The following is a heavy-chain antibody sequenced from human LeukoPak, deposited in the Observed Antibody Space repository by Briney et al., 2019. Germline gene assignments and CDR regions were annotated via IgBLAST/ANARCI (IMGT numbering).Heavy chain of an antibody. Sequence: SETLSLTCTVSGGSISSYYWSWIRQPPGKGLEWIGYIYYSGSTNYNPSLKSRVTISVDTSKNHFSLTLSSVTAADTAVYYCARGGEGIAAAGLDYWGQGTLVTVSS. D-gene: IGHD6-13*01. CDR1: GGSISSYY. J-gene: IGHJ4*02. CDR3: ARGGEGIAAAGLDY. V-gene: IGHV4-59*01. CDR2: IYYSGST.